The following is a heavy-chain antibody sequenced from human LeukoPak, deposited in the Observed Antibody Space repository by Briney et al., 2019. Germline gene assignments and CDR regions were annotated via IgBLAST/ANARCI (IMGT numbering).Heavy chain of an antibody. D-gene: IGHD5-12*01. CDR3: ATGPRGYSGYDLGFDY. CDR2: FDPEDGET. Sequence: ASVKVSCKVSGYTLTELSMHWVRQAPGKGLEWMGGFDPEDGETIYAQKFQGRVTMTEDTSTDTAYMELSSLRSEDTAVYNCATGPRGYSGYDLGFDYWGQGTLVTVSS. J-gene: IGHJ4*02. V-gene: IGHV1-24*01. CDR1: GYTLTELS.